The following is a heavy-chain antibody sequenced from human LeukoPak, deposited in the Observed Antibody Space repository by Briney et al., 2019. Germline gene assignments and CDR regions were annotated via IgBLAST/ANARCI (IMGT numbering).Heavy chain of an antibody. CDR2: IYTSGST. CDR3: AREDYYDSGGYFAEYFQH. J-gene: IGHJ1*01. V-gene: IGHV4-61*02. CDR1: GGSISSGSYY. Sequence: SQTLSLTCTVSGGSISSGSYYWSWIRQPAGKGLEWIGRIYTSGSTNYNPSLKSRVTISVDTSKNQFSLKLSSVTAADTAVYYCAREDYYDSGGYFAEYFQHWGQGTLVTVSS. D-gene: IGHD3-22*01.